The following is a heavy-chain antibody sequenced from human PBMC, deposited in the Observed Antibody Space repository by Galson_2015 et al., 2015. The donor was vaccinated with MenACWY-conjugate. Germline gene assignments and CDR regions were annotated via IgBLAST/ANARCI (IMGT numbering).Heavy chain of an antibody. Sequence: SLTCSVSGGSISSGSHSWTWIRQPPGKRLEWIGSIYSGGNTFYNPSLKSRVTISADTSKNQFSLKPNSVSAADTAVYYCARNCNPWYSSLPYYFDCWGQGTLVTVSS. D-gene: IGHD6-19*01. J-gene: IGHJ4*02. CDR3: ARNCNPWYSSLPYYFDC. CDR1: GGSISSGSHS. V-gene: IGHV4-39*01. CDR2: IYSGGNT.